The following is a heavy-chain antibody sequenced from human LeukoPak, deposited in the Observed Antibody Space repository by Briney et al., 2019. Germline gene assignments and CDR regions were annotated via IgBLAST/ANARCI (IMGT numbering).Heavy chain of an antibody. CDR2: ISYDGSNK. J-gene: IGHJ4*02. Sequence: PGGSLRLSCAASGFTFSSYAMHWVRRAPGKGLEWVAVISYDGSNKYYADSVKGRFTISRDNSKNTLYLQMNSLRAEDTAVYYCARDSVPNYYDSSGYYATGYWGQGTLVTVSS. D-gene: IGHD3-22*01. CDR3: ARDSVPNYYDSSGYYATGY. CDR1: GFTFSSYA. V-gene: IGHV3-30-3*01.